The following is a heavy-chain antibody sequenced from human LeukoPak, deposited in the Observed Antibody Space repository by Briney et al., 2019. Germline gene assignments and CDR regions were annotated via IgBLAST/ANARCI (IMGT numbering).Heavy chain of an antibody. CDR1: GFTFSSYG. Sequence: GGSLRLSCAASGFTFSSYGMHWVRQAPGKGLEWVAVISYDGSNKYYAGSVKGRFTISRDNSKNTLYLQMNSLRAEDTAVYYCAHLGYSSSLDWFDPWGQGTLVTVSS. V-gene: IGHV3-30*03. J-gene: IGHJ5*02. D-gene: IGHD6-13*01. CDR2: ISYDGSNK. CDR3: AHLGYSSSLDWFDP.